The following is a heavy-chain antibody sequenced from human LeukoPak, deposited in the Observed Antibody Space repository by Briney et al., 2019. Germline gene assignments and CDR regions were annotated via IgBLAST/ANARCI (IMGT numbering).Heavy chain of an antibody. J-gene: IGHJ5*02. CDR2: IYYSGST. Sequence: SETLSLTCTVSGGSISSSSYYWGWIRQPPGKGLEWIGSIYYSGSTYYNPSLKSRVTISVDTSKNQFSLKLSSVTAADTAVYYCARAPRIAAAGTIGFDPWGQGTLVTVSS. V-gene: IGHV4-39*07. CDR3: ARAPRIAAAGTIGFDP. D-gene: IGHD6-13*01. CDR1: GGSISSSSYY.